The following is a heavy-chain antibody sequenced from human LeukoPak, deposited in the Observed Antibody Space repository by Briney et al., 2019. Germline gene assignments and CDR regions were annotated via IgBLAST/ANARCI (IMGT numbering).Heavy chain of an antibody. CDR2: IWYDGSNK. Sequence: GGSLRLSCAASGFTFSSYWMSWVRQAPGKGLEWVAVIWYDGSNKYYADSVKGRFTISRDNSKNTLYLQMNSLRAEDTAVYYCARDRGARSYFDYWGQGTLVTVSS. CDR3: ARDRGARSYFDY. D-gene: IGHD1-26*01. CDR1: GFTFSSYW. J-gene: IGHJ4*02. V-gene: IGHV3-33*08.